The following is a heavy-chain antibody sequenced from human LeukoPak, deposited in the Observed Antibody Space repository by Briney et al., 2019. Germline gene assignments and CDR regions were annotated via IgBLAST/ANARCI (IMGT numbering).Heavy chain of an antibody. CDR2: INHSGST. D-gene: IGHD3-22*01. Sequence: KSSETLSLTCTVSGESISGFYWTWIRQPPGKGLEWIGEINHSGSTNYNPSLKSRVTISVDTSKNQFSLKLSSVTAADTAVYYCARGAGSITMIVVVIRRPYYFDYWGQGTLVTVSS. J-gene: IGHJ4*02. V-gene: IGHV4-34*01. CDR3: ARGAGSITMIVVVIRRPYYFDY. CDR1: GESISGFY.